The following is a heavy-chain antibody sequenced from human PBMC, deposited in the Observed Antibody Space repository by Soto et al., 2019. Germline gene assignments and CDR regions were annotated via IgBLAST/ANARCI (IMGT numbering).Heavy chain of an antibody. CDR2: IKSDGSIT. J-gene: IGHJ4*02. CDR1: GFTFSNYW. V-gene: IGHV3-74*01. CDR3: VRASGNYFFDY. Sequence: EVQLVESGGGLVQPGGSLRLSCAVSGFTFSNYWMHWVRQAPGKGLVWVSRIKSDGSITTYADSVKGRFTISRDNAKNTLFLQMNNVRAEDTAVYYCVRASGNYFFDYWGQGPLVTVSS. D-gene: IGHD1-26*01.